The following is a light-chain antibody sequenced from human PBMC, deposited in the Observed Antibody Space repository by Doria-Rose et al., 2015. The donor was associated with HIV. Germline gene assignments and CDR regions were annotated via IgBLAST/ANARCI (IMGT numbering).Light chain of an antibody. Sequence: LSASVGDRVTITCRASQGIDNSLAWYQQKPGRAPKLLLYASSRLESGVPSRFGGIGSGTDYTLTISCLQPEDFATYYCQQYYSPPATFGGGTKVEIK. CDR1: QGIDNS. J-gene: IGKJ4*01. CDR3: QQYYSPPAT. V-gene: IGKV1-NL1*01. CDR2: ASS.